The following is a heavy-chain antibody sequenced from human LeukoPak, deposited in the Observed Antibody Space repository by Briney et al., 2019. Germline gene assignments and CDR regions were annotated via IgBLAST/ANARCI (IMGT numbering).Heavy chain of an antibody. CDR1: GGTFSSYA. J-gene: IGHJ5*02. Sequence: SVKVSCKASGGTFSSYAISWVRRAPGQGLEWMGGIIPIFGTANYAQKFQGRVTITADKSTSTAYMELSSLRSEDTAVYYCARVGVDTQPGTWGQGTLVTVSS. D-gene: IGHD5-18*01. V-gene: IGHV1-69*06. CDR2: IIPIFGTA. CDR3: ARVGVDTQPGT.